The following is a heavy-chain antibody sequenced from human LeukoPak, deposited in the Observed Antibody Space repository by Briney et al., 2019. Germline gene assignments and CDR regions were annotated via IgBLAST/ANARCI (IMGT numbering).Heavy chain of an antibody. CDR3: AREFGLITSH. D-gene: IGHD3/OR15-3a*01. CDR1: GFTFSSYS. V-gene: IGHV3-23*01. CDR2: ISDNGGRT. J-gene: IGHJ1*01. Sequence: GGSLRLSCAACGFTFSSYSMSWVRQAPGKGLEWGSSISDNGGRTYSADSVKGRFTISRDNSKHTLYLQMHRLRAEDTAVYYCAREFGLITSHWGQGTLVTVSS.